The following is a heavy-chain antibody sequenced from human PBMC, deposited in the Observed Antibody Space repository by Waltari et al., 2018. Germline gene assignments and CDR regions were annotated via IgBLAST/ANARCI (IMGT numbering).Heavy chain of an antibody. V-gene: IGHV4-4*01. CDR2: IYHHGNP. CDR1: GGSISSNTG. CDR3: ARVQCSEDSCYGRAWFDP. D-gene: IGHD2-15*01. Sequence: QVQLKESGPGRVKPWGTQSLTCAVSGGSISSNTGGRWGRQPTGKGLEWSGEIYHHGNPTVSPSLTIPATLLVDTSKNQFSLKLSSVTAADTAVYWCARVQCSEDSCYGRAWFDPWVQGTLVTVSS. J-gene: IGHJ5*02.